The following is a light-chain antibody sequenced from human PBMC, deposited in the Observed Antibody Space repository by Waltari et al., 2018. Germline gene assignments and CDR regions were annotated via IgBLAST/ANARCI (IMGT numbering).Light chain of an antibody. J-gene: IGLJ1*01. CDR1: TSTIRSSS. Sequence: QSELTQPSSASGTPGQRVIISCSGSTSTIRSSSVFWYRHLPGLTPKLLIYNNNRRPSGVPDRFSGSKSGTSASLAISGLRSEDEADYYCAAWDDSLSAYVFASGTKVSVL. V-gene: IGLV1-47*01. CDR2: NNN. CDR3: AAWDDSLSAYV.